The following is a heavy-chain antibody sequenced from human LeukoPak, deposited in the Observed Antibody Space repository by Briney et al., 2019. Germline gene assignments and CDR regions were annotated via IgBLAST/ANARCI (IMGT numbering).Heavy chain of an antibody. CDR3: AAAYCGGDCYSDNHYYFMDL. V-gene: IGHV3-53*01. D-gene: IGHD2-21*02. J-gene: IGHJ6*04. CDR1: GFSVTSNY. Sequence: PGGSLRLSCAASGFSVTSNYMSWVRQAPGKGLEWVSAMYSAGSTHHADSLKGRFTISRDNSKNTLNLQMNSLRVEDTAVYYCAAAYCGGDCYSDNHYYFMDLWGKGTTVTVSS. CDR2: MYSAGST.